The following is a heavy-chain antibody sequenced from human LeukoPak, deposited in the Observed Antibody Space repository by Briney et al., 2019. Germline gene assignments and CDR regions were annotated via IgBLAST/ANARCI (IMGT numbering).Heavy chain of an antibody. V-gene: IGHV1-2*02. Sequence: ASVKVSCKASGYTFTGYYMHWVRQAPGQGLEWMGWINPNSGGTNYAQKFQGRVTMTRDTSISTAYMELSRLRSDDTAVYYCAREGWYGSGSYYNSNWFDPLGPGNPGHRLL. CDR1: GYTFTGYY. J-gene: IGHJ5*02. D-gene: IGHD3-10*01. CDR3: AREGWYGSGSYYNSNWFDP. CDR2: INPNSGGT.